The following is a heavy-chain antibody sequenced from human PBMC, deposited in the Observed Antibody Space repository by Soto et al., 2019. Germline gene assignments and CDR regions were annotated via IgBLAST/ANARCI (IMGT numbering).Heavy chain of an antibody. CDR3: ARDRLAARPYYYYYGMDV. D-gene: IGHD6-6*01. CDR1: GFTFSDYY. V-gene: IGHV3-11*01. Sequence: GGSLRLSCAASGFTFSDYYMSWIRQAPGKGLEWVSYISSSGSTIYYADSVKGRFTISRDNAKNSLYLQMNSLRAEDTAVYYCARDRLAARPYYYYYGMDVWGQGTTVTVSS. J-gene: IGHJ6*02. CDR2: ISSSGSTI.